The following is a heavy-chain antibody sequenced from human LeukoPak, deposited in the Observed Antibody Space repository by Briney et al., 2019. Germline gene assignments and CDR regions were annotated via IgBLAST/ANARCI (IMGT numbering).Heavy chain of an antibody. Sequence: ASVKVSCKASGYTFTGYDINWVRQATGQGLEWMGWMNPNSGNTGYAQKFQGRVTMTRNTSISTAYMELSSLRSEDTAVYYCAISIAAAGTFDYWGQGTLVTVSS. D-gene: IGHD6-13*01. CDR2: MNPNSGNT. V-gene: IGHV1-8*01. J-gene: IGHJ4*02. CDR1: GYTFTGYD. CDR3: AISIAAAGTFDY.